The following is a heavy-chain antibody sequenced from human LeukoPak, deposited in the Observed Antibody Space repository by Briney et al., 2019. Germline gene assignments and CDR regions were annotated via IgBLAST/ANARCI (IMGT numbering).Heavy chain of an antibody. CDR1: GGSFSGYY. CDR2: INHSGST. D-gene: IGHD3-10*01. CDR3: ARRITMVRGGRIDI. Sequence: SETLSLTCAVYGGSFSGYYWSWIRQPPGKGLEWIGEINHSGSTNYNPSLKGRVTISVDTSKNQFSLKLSSVTAADTAVYYCARRITMVRGGRIDIWGQGTMVTVSS. J-gene: IGHJ3*02. V-gene: IGHV4-34*01.